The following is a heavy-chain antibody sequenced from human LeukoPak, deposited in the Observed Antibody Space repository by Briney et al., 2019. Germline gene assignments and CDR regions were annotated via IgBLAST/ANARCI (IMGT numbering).Heavy chain of an antibody. Sequence: GASVKVSCKASGYTFTSYGISWVRQAPGQGLECMGIINPSGGSTSYAQKFQGRVTMTRDMSTSTVYMELSSLRSEDTAVYYCARDQGSSWQLYMDVWGKGTTVTVSS. D-gene: IGHD6-13*01. J-gene: IGHJ6*03. V-gene: IGHV1-46*01. CDR3: ARDQGSSWQLYMDV. CDR2: INPSGGST. CDR1: GYTFTSYG.